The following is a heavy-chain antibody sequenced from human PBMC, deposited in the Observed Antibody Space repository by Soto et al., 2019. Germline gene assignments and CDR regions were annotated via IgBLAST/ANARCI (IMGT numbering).Heavy chain of an antibody. CDR3: ATTLTTSAEYFQY. D-gene: IGHD3-16*01. CDR1: GFTFGNYA. V-gene: IGHV3-23*01. J-gene: IGHJ1*01. CDR2: ISGSGGGT. Sequence: GGSLRLSCAASGFTFGNYAMTWVRQAPGKGLECVSRISGSGGGTYYADSVKGRFTISRDNSENSLFLQMNSLRAEDTAVYYCATTLTTSAEYFQYWGQGTLVTVSS.